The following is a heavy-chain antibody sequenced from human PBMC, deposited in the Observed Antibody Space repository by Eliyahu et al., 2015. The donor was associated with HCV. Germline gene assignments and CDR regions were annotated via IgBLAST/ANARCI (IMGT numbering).Heavy chain of an antibody. CDR2: IDNSGET. CDR3: IGYGGNSA. CDR1: GFTVSSNP. Sequence: EVQLVESGGGLIQPGGFLRLSCVASGFTVSSNPVSXVRQAPGKGLEWVSGIDNSGETHYADSVKGRFAISRDNSKNTVSLEMNSLRAEDTALYYCIGYGGNSAWGQGTLVTVSS. J-gene: IGHJ5*02. D-gene: IGHD4-23*01. V-gene: IGHV3-53*01.